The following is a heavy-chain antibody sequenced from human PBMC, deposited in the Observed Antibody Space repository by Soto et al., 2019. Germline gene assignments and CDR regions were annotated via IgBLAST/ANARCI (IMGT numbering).Heavy chain of an antibody. V-gene: IGHV2-5*02. J-gene: IGHJ6*02. Sequence: QITLKESGPTLVKPTQTLTLTCTFSGFSLNTGGLGVGWIRQPPGKALEWLALIYWDNDKRYSPSLKSRLTPTKDTSKTQVVLTMTNMAPVDAGTYYCVHSLSAGDSLQSYSSHYYYGMDVWGQGTTVTVSS. CDR2: IYWDNDK. CDR1: GFSLNTGGLG. CDR3: VHSLSAGDSLQSYSSHYYYGMDV. D-gene: IGHD2-21*02.